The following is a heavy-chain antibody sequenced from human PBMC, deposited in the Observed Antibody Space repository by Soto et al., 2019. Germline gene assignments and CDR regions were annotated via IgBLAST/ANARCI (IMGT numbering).Heavy chain of an antibody. D-gene: IGHD2-8*01. CDR3: AKDRGGVLAPAYFDN. CDR2: ISGSGGST. Sequence: EVQLLESGGGFVQPGGSLRLSCAAAGFTFTDYAMTWLRQAPGKRLDWVSSISGSGGSTYYTDSVKGRFTISRDNSKNTLYLQMHSLRAEDTGVYYCAKDRGGVLAPAYFDNWGQGTLVTVSS. V-gene: IGHV3-23*01. J-gene: IGHJ4*02. CDR1: GFTFTDYA.